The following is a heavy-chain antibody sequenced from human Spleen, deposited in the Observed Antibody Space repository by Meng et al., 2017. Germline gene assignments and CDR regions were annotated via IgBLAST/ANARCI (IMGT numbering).Heavy chain of an antibody. V-gene: IGHV3-11*01. CDR1: GFTFSDYY. CDR3: ARDRLIRYYGSGEDAFDI. D-gene: IGHD3-10*01. Sequence: GGSLRLSCAASGFTFSDYYMSWIRQAPGKGLEWVSYISSSGSTIYYADSVKGRFTSSRDNAKNALYLQMNSLRAEDTAVYYCARDRLIRYYGSGEDAFDIWGQGTMVTVSS. CDR2: ISSSGSTI. J-gene: IGHJ3*02.